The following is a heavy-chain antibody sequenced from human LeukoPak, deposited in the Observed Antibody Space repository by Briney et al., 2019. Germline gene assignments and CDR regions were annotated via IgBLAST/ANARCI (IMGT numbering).Heavy chain of an antibody. CDR3: ARVPDVDYYDSSGYYDY. Sequence: GGSLRLSCAASGFTFNRNGMHWVRQAPGKGLEWVALIWFDGSRQYYGDSVKGRFTISRDNAKNTLYLQMNSLRAEDTAVYYCARVPDVDYYDSSGYYDYWGQGTLVTVSS. J-gene: IGHJ4*02. CDR2: IWFDGSRQ. CDR1: GFTFNRNG. D-gene: IGHD3-22*01. V-gene: IGHV3-33*01.